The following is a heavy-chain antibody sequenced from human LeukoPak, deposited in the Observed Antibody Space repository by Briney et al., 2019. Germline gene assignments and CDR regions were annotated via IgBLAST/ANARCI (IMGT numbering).Heavy chain of an antibody. J-gene: IGHJ3*02. CDR3: ARGYDYEDAFDI. Sequence: GGSLRLSCAASGFTFSSNGMYWVRQAPGKGLEWVSLIWYDGSKKYYADSVKGRFTISRDNSKNTLYLQMNSLRAEDTAVYYCARGYDYEDAFDIWGQGTMVTVSS. CDR2: IWYDGSKK. D-gene: IGHD5-12*01. CDR1: GFTFSSNG. V-gene: IGHV3-33*07.